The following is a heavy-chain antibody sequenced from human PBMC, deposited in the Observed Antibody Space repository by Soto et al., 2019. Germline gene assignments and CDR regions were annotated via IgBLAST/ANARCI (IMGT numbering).Heavy chain of an antibody. CDR2: ISYDGSNK. D-gene: IGHD3-10*01. V-gene: IGHV3-30*18. J-gene: IGHJ6*02. Sequence: GGSLRLSCAASGFTFSSYGMHWVRQAPGKGLEWVAVISYDGSNKYYADSVKGRFTISRDNSKNTLYLQMNSLRAEDTAVYYCAKEHEWFGDTYYYYGMDVWGQGTTVTVSS. CDR1: GFTFSSYG. CDR3: AKEHEWFGDTYYYYGMDV.